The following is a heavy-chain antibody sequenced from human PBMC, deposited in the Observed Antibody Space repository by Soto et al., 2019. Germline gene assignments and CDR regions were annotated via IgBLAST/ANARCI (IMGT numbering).Heavy chain of an antibody. J-gene: IGHJ3*02. Sequence: PSETLSLTCTVSGGSISSYFWSWIRQPPGKGLEWIGYIYYSGSTNYNPSLKSRVTISVDTSKNQFSLKLSSVTAADTAVYYCARDSNPEYYYDSSGYPDDAFDIWGQGTMVTVSS. CDR2: IYYSGST. D-gene: IGHD3-22*01. CDR1: GGSISSYF. CDR3: ARDSNPEYYYDSSGYPDDAFDI. V-gene: IGHV4-59*01.